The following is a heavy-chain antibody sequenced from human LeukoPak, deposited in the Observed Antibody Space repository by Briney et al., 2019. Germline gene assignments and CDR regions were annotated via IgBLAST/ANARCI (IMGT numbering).Heavy chain of an antibody. CDR2: IYTSGST. J-gene: IGHJ6*02. Sequence: SETLSLTCTVSGGSISSYYWSWIRQPAGKGLEWIGHIYTSGSTNYNPSLKSRVTMSVDTSKNQFSLKVRSVTAADTAVYYCARGGQQLTYYYYYGMDVWGQGATVIVSS. D-gene: IGHD6-13*01. CDR3: ARGGQQLTYYYYYGMDV. V-gene: IGHV4-4*07. CDR1: GGSISSYY.